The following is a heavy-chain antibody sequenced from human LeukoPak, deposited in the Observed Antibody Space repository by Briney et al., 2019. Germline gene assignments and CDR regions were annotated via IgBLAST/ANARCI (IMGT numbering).Heavy chain of an antibody. V-gene: IGHV6-1*01. D-gene: IGHD5-24*01. CDR3: ARETVRDGYTNFFDH. Sequence: SQTLSLTCAISGDSVSSNSAAWNWIRQSPSRGLEWLGRTYYRSKWYNDYAVSVKSRINIDLDTSKSQFSLQLNSVTPEDTAVYYCARETVRDGYTNFFDHWGQGALVTVSS. CDR1: GDSVSSNSAA. J-gene: IGHJ4*02. CDR2: TYYRSKWYN.